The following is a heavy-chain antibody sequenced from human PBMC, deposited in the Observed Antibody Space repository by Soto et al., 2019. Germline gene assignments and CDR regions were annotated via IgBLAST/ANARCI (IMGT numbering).Heavy chain of an antibody. CDR2: IDPSDSYT. Sequence: GESLKISCKGSGYSFTSYWISWVRQMPGKGLEWMGRIDPSDSYTNYSPSFQGHVTISADKSISTAYLQWSSLKASDTAMYYCARSGRTPHQYHCVLDFWGQGSLVIVSS. D-gene: IGHD1-1*01. J-gene: IGHJ4*03. CDR1: GYSFTSYW. CDR3: ARSGRTPHQYHCVLDF. V-gene: IGHV5-10-1*01.